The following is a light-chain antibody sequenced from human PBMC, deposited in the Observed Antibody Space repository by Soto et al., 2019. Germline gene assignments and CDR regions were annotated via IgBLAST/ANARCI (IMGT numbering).Light chain of an antibody. Sequence: DIQMTQSPSSLSASVGDRVTITCRASQGISTYLNWYQQKPGKAPKLLIYDASSLQSGVPSRFSGGGSATDFTLTISSLQPEDFAAYYCQQSYNTPRTFGQGTKVEIK. CDR3: QQSYNTPRT. J-gene: IGKJ1*01. CDR1: QGISTY. CDR2: DAS. V-gene: IGKV1-39*01.